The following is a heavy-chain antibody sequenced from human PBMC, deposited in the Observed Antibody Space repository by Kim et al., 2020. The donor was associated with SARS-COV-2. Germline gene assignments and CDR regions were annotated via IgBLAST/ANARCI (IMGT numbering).Heavy chain of an antibody. CDR2: INHSGST. D-gene: IGHD2-2*01. CDR3: ARGRGCSSTSCYPQFPRYYYYGMDV. CDR1: GGSFSGYY. J-gene: IGHJ6*02. Sequence: SETLSLTCAVYGGSFSGYYWSWIRQPPGKGLEWIGEINHSGSTNYNPSLKSRVTISVDTSKNQFSLKLSSVTAADTAVYYCARGRGCSSTSCYPQFPRYYYYGMDVWGQGTTVTVSS. V-gene: IGHV4-34*01.